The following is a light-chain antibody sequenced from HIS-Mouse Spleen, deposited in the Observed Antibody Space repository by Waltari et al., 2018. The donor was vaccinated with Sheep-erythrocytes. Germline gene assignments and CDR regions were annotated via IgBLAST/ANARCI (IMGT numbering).Light chain of an antibody. J-gene: IGLJ3*02. V-gene: IGLV2-23*01. CDR2: EGS. Sequence: QSALTQPASASGSPGQSITISCTGTSSDVGSYNLVSWYQQHPGKAPKLMIYEGSKRPSRVSKRFSGSKSGNTASLTISGLQAEDEADYYCCSYAGSSTPWVFGGGTKLTVL. CDR1: SSDVGSYNL. CDR3: CSYAGSSTPWV.